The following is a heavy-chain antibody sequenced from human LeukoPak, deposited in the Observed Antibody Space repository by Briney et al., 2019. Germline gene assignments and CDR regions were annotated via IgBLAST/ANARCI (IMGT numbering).Heavy chain of an antibody. CDR2: ISYDGSSK. J-gene: IGHJ4*02. Sequence: GRSLRLSCAASGFTFSSYAMDWVRQAPGKGLEWVAVISYDGSSKYYADSVKGRFTISRDNSKNTLYLQMNSLRTEDTAVYYCARPYGGYVDYYFDYWGQGTLVTVSS. D-gene: IGHD5-12*01. CDR3: ARPYGGYVDYYFDY. V-gene: IGHV3-30-3*01. CDR1: GFTFSSYA.